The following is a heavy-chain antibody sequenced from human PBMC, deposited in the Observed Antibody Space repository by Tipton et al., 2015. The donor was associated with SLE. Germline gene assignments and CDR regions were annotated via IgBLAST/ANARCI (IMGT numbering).Heavy chain of an antibody. Sequence: TLSLTCTVSGASIRSHYWSWIRQSPGEGLEWIGYIFYSGTTNYNPSLKSRVTISMDTSKNQFSLNVKSVTAADTAVYYCARAGYCSGRSCSFLFAPWAHGTLFTVSS. CDR2: IFYSGTT. D-gene: IGHD2-15*01. CDR1: GASIRSHY. J-gene: IGHJ5*02. CDR3: ARAGYCSGRSCSFLFAP. V-gene: IGHV4-59*11.